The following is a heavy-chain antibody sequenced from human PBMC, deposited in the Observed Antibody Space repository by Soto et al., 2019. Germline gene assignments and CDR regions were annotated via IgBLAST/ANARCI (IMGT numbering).Heavy chain of an antibody. V-gene: IGHV3-30-3*01. CDR2: ISCDGSNK. J-gene: IGHJ4*02. CDR1: GFTFSSYA. CDR3: AIDYGNYGDYVDY. Sequence: QVQLVESGGGVVQPGRSLRLSCAASGFTFSSYAMHWVRQAPGKGLEWVAVISCDGSNKYYADSVKGRFTISRDNSKNPLYLQMNSLRAEDTAVYYCAIDYGNYGDYVDYWGQGTLVTVSS. D-gene: IGHD4-17*01.